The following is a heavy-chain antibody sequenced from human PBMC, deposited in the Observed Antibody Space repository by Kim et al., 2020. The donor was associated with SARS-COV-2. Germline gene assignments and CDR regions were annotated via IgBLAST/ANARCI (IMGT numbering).Heavy chain of an antibody. CDR3: ARGRRFMVRGVTNYYFDY. V-gene: IGHV1-8*01. Sequence: ASVKVSCKASGYTFTSYDINWVRQATGQGLEWMGWMNPNSGNTGYAQKFQGRVTMTRNTSISTAYMELSSLRSEDTAVYYCARGRRFMVRGVTNYYFDYWGQGTLVTVSS. J-gene: IGHJ4*02. D-gene: IGHD3-10*01. CDR1: GYTFTSYD. CDR2: MNPNSGNT.